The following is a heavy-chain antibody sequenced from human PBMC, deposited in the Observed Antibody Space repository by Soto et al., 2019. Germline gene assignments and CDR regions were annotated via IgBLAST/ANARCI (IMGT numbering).Heavy chain of an antibody. J-gene: IGHJ6*03. Sequence: LETLSHTCTVSGGSSSSSSYYWGWIRQPPGKGLEWIGSIYYSGSTYYNPSLKSRVTISVDTSKNQFSLKLSSVTAADTAVYYCARHFVVVPDYYYYYMDVWGKGTTVTVSS. CDR1: GGSSSSSSYY. CDR3: ARHFVVVPDYYYYYMDV. V-gene: IGHV4-39*01. D-gene: IGHD2-2*01. CDR2: IYYSGST.